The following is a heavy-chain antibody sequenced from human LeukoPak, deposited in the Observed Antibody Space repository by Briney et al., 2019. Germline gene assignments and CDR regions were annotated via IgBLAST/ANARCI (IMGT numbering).Heavy chain of an antibody. CDR2: IYHSGST. V-gene: IGHV4-4*02. Sequence: SETLSLTCAVSGGSISSSNWWSWVRQPPGKGLEWIGEIYHSGSTNYNPSLKSRVTISVDTSKNQFSLKLSSVTAADTAVYYCARDRPGGSSLDYWGQGTLVTVSS. D-gene: IGHD6-13*01. J-gene: IGHJ4*02. CDR3: ARDRPGGSSLDY. CDR1: GGSISSSNW.